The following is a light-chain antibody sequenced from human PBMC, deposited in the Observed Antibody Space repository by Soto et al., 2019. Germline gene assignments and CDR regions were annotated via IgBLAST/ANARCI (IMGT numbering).Light chain of an antibody. Sequence: QSALTQPASVCGSPQQWMTLSCTGTSSGVGGYNHVSWYQQHPGKAPKLIIYEVRSRPSGVSNRLSGSKSGNTASLTISGLQADDEADYYCCSYTSSSIRVFGAGTKLTVL. CDR2: EVR. V-gene: IGLV2-14*01. CDR3: CSYTSSSIRV. J-gene: IGLJ3*02. CDR1: SSGVGGYNH.